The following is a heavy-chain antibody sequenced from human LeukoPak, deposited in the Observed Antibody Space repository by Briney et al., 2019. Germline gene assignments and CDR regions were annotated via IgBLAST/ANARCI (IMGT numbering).Heavy chain of an antibody. J-gene: IGHJ4*02. CDR3: ARGGIASPGKTSLWD. D-gene: IGHD6-13*01. V-gene: IGHV3-21*01. CDR2: ISSSSTYI. Sequence: PGGSLRLSCAASGFTFRNYAMNWVRQAPGKGLEWVSFISSSSTYIYYADSVKGRFTISRDNAKNSLYLQMNSLRAEDTAVYYCARGGIASPGKTSLWDRGQGTLVTVSS. CDR1: GFTFRNYA.